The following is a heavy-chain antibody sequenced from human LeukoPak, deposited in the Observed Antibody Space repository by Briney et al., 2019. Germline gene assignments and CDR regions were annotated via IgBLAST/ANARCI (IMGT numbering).Heavy chain of an antibody. J-gene: IGHJ4*02. V-gene: IGHV3-7*01. CDR1: GFTFSSYW. CDR2: IKQDGGEK. Sequence: GGSLRLSCAASGFTFSSYWMSWVRQAPGKGLEWVANIKQDGGEKYYVDSVKGRFTISRDNAKNSLYLQMNSLRAEDTAVYYCARAPRGFWSGYSPYYFDYWGQGTLVTVSS. D-gene: IGHD3-3*01. CDR3: ARAPRGFWSGYSPYYFDY.